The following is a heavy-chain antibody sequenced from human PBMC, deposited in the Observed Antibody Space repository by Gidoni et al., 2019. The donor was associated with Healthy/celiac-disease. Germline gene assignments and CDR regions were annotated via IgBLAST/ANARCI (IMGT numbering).Heavy chain of an antibody. CDR2: IYYSGST. CDR1: GGSISSSRYY. V-gene: IGHV4-39*01. J-gene: IGHJ4*02. CDR3: ARHKPTYYYDSSGADY. D-gene: IGHD3-22*01. Sequence: QLQLQESGPGLVKPSETLSLTCPVSGGSISSSRYYWGWIRQPPGKGLEWIGSIYYSGSTYYNPSLKSRVTISVDTSKNQFSLKLSSVTAADTAVYYCARHKPTYYYDSSGADYWGQGTLVTVSS.